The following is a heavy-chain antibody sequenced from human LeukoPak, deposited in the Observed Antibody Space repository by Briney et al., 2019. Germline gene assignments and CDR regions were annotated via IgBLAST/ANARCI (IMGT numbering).Heavy chain of an antibody. V-gene: IGHV3-30*18. Sequence: GGSLRLSCAASGFTFSSYGMHWVRQAPGKGLEWVAVISYDGSNKYYADSVKGRFTISRDNSKNTLYLQMNSLRAEDTAVYYCAKSITMIVVVITNPFDYWGQGTLVTVSS. CDR2: ISYDGSNK. CDR3: AKSITMIVVVITNPFDY. D-gene: IGHD3-22*01. CDR1: GFTFSSYG. J-gene: IGHJ4*02.